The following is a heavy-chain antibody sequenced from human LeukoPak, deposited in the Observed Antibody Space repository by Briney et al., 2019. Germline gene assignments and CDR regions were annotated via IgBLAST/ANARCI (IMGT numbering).Heavy chain of an antibody. CDR2: ISSSGSTI. J-gene: IGHJ4*02. Sequence: GGSLRLSCAASGFPLSSHAMGWVRQSPGKGLEWVSYISSSGSTIYYADSVKGRFTISRDNARNSLYLQMNSLRAEDTAVYYCARDNYDSSGPYYFDYWGQGTLVTVSS. CDR1: GFPLSSHA. D-gene: IGHD3-22*01. V-gene: IGHV3-48*03. CDR3: ARDNYDSSGPYYFDY.